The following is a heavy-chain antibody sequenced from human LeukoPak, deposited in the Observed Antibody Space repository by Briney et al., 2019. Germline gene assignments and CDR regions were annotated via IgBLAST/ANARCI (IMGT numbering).Heavy chain of an antibody. CDR2: IGTAVGS. V-gene: IGHV3-13*01. Sequence: PGGSLRLSCAASGFTFSRHDMHWVRHPTGKGLEWVSAIGTAVGSYYPGSVKGRFTISRENAKNSLYLQMNSLRAGDTAVYYCARAATEFDAFDIWGQGTMVTVSS. CDR3: ARAATEFDAFDI. D-gene: IGHD1-1*01. CDR1: GFTFSRHD. J-gene: IGHJ3*02.